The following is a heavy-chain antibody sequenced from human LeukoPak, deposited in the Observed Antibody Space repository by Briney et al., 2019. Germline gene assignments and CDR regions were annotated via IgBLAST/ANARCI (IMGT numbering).Heavy chain of an antibody. CDR1: GGSISSGNYY. D-gene: IGHD6-6*01. Sequence: SQTLSLTCTVSGGSISSGNYYWSWIRQPAGEGLEWIGRIYTSGSTNYNPSLKSRVTISVDTSKNQFSLKLSSVTAADTAVYYCARNIPARPQDYWGQGTLVTVSS. CDR2: IYTSGST. V-gene: IGHV4-61*02. J-gene: IGHJ4*02. CDR3: ARNIPARPQDY.